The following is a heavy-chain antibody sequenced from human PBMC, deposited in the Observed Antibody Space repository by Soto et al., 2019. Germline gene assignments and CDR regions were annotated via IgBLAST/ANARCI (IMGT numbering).Heavy chain of an antibody. D-gene: IGHD3-3*01. J-gene: IGHJ5*02. V-gene: IGHV4-39*01. Sequence: QLQLQESGPGLVKPSETLSLTCTVSGGSISSSSYYWGWIRQPPGKGLEWIGSIYYSGSTYYNPPLKSLVTISVDRPKNQFSLKLSSVTAADTAVYYCARSRGVVTRSQNWFDPWGQGTLVTVSS. CDR2: IYYSGST. CDR1: GGSISSSSYY. CDR3: ARSRGVVTRSQNWFDP.